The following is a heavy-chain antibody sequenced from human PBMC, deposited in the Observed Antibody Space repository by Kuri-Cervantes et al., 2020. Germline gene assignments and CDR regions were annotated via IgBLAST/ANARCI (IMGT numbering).Heavy chain of an antibody. D-gene: IGHD3-10*01. CDR1: GFTFSSNT. V-gene: IGHV3-21*01. CDR2: ISSGSAYV. CDR3: YYYGSGSYYQDAFDI. Sequence: GGSLRLSCAASGFTFSSNTMNWVRQAPGKGLEWVSSISSGSAYVYYADSVKGRFTISRDNSKNTLYLQMNSLRAEDTAVYYCYYYGSGSYYQDAFDIWGQGTMVTVSS. J-gene: IGHJ3*02.